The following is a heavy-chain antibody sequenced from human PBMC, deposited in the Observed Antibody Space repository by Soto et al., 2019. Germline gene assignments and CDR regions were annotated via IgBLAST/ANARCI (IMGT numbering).Heavy chain of an antibody. V-gene: IGHV1-69*06. CDR2: INPLSGTT. CDR3: ARVQMGPSRGCMDG. J-gene: IGHJ6*04. D-gene: IGHD5-12*01. CDR1: GGTFSSYA. Sequence: SVKVSCTASGGTFSSYAISWVRQAPGQGLEWMGVINPLSGTTNYAQKFKGRVTITWDTSASTVYMEVTSLRPEDTAVYYCARVQMGPSRGCMDGWGKGNRVTVSS.